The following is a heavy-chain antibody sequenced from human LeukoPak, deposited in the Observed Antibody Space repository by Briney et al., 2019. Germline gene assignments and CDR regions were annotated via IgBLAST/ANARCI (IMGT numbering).Heavy chain of an antibody. D-gene: IGHD3-10*01. V-gene: IGHV4-39*01. CDR2: INHSGST. Sequence: SETLSLTCTVSGGSISSSTYYWGWIRQPPGKGLEWIGEINHSGSTNYNPSLKSRVTISVDTSKNQFSLKLSSVTAADTAVYYCARHTSLLWFGELPIYYYYYYMDVWGKGTTVTISS. J-gene: IGHJ6*03. CDR1: GGSISSSTYY. CDR3: ARHTSLLWFGELPIYYYYYYMDV.